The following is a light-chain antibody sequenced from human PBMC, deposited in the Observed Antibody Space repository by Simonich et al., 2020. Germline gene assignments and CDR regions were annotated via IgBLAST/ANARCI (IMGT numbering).Light chain of an antibody. CDR2: WAS. CDR3: QQYYSTPYT. V-gene: IGKV4-1*01. Sequence: DIVMTQSPDSLAVSLGERAPINCKSSQGVLYSSNNKNYLAWYQQKPGQPPKLLIYWASTRESGVPDRFSGSGSETDFTLTISSLQAEDVAVYYCQQYYSTPYTFGQGTKLEIK. CDR1: QGVLYSSNNKNY. J-gene: IGKJ2*01.